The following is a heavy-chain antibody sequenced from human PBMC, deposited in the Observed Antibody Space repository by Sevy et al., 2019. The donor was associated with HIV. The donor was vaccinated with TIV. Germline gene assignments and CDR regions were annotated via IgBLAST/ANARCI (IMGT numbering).Heavy chain of an antibody. CDR3: ARDCECDDKSYNLYFDL. CDR2: IKGDGSDK. V-gene: IGHV3-7*01. CDR1: GFTFNRYW. D-gene: IGHD1-20*01. Sequence: GGSLRLSCAGSGFTFNRYWMSWVRQAPGKGLEWVGNIKGDGSDKNYADSVKGRFTISRDNAKNFLYLQMYSLTAEDTAVYYCARDCECDDKSYNLYFDLWGRGTLVTVSS. J-gene: IGHJ2*01.